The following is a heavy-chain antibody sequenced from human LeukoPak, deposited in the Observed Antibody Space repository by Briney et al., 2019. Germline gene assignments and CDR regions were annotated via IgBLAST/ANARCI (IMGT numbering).Heavy chain of an antibody. CDR3: ARGRRDADERRNWFDP. CDR1: GYTFTSYY. Sequence: ASVKVSCKASGYTFTSYYMHWVRQAPGQGLEWMGIINPSGGSTSYAQKFQGRVTMTRDMSTSTVYMELSSLRSEDTAVYYCARGRRDADERRNWFDPWGQGTLVTVSP. J-gene: IGHJ5*02. D-gene: IGHD5-24*01. V-gene: IGHV1-46*01. CDR2: INPSGGST.